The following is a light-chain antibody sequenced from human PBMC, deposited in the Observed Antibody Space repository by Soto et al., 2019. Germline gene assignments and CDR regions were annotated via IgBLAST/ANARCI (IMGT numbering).Light chain of an antibody. V-gene: IGLV1-44*01. CDR3: AAWDDTLNGYV. CDR2: NNN. Sequence: QSVLTQPPSASETPGQRVTISCSGSSSNIAGNTVNWYQQLPGTAPKLLIYNNNQRPSGVPDRFSGSKSGTSASLAISGLQSEDEADYYCAAWDDTLNGYVFGTGTKLTVL. J-gene: IGLJ1*01. CDR1: SSNIAGNT.